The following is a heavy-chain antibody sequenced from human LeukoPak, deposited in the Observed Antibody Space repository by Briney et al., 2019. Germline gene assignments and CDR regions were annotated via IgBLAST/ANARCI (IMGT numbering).Heavy chain of an antibody. V-gene: IGHV3-30*18. CDR2: ISYDGSNK. D-gene: IGHD1-26*01. Sequence: GGSLRLSCAASGFTFSSYGMHWVRQAPGKGLEWVAVISYDGSNKYYADSVKGRFTVSRDNSKNTLYLQMNSLRAEDTAVYYCAKGTAIVVDAFDIWGQGTMVTVSS. CDR1: GFTFSSYG. CDR3: AKGTAIVVDAFDI. J-gene: IGHJ3*02.